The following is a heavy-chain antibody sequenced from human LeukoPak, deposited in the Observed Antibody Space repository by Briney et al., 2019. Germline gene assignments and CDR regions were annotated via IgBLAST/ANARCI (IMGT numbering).Heavy chain of an antibody. Sequence: GGSLRLSCAASGFTFSSYAMTWVRQAPGKGLEWVSAISGSGGVTFYADSVKGRFTISRDNTKNTLYLQMNSLRAEDTAVYYCARSCSGGNCYPLVQFDYWGQGTLVTVSS. V-gene: IGHV3-23*01. D-gene: IGHD2-15*01. CDR3: ARSCSGGNCYPLVQFDY. CDR1: GFTFSSYA. CDR2: ISGSGGVT. J-gene: IGHJ4*02.